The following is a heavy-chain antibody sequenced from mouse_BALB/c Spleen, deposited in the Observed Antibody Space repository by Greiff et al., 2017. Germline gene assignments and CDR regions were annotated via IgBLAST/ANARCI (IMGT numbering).Heavy chain of an antibody. D-gene: IGHD1-1*01. V-gene: IGHV5-4*02. CDR3: ARGHYGSSYFDY. CDR1: GFTFSDYY. CDR2: ISDGGSYT. Sequence: EVKLVESGGGLVKPGGSLKLSCAASGFTFSDYYMYWVRQTPEKRLEWVATISDGGSYTYYPDSVKGRFTISRDNAKNNLYLQMSSLKSEDTAMYYCARGHYGSSYFDYWGQGTTLTVSS. J-gene: IGHJ2*01.